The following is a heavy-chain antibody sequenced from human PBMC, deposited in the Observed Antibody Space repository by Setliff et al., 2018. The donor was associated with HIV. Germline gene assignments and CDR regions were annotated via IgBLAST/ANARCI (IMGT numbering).Heavy chain of an antibody. CDR1: GYSISSGYY. CDR3: ARGRVPGNY. V-gene: IGHV4-38-2*01. J-gene: IGHJ4*02. CDR2: IYHSGGT. D-gene: IGHD2-2*01. Sequence: SETLSLTCAVSGYSISSGYYWGWIRQPPGRGLEWIGNIYHSGGTHYNPSLRSRFTSSRDNAKNSLYLQMNSLRAEDTAFYYCARGRVPGNYWGQGTLVTVSS.